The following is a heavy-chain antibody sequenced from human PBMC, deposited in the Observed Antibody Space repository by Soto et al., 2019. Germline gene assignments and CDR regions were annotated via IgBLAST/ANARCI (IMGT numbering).Heavy chain of an antibody. CDR1: GGSISSYY. V-gene: IGHV4-59*08. Sequence: QVQLQESGPGLVKPSETLSLTCTVSGGSISSYYWSWIRQPPGKGLEWIGYLYYSGSTNYNPSLNHRVTISVNTSKNQSSLKLSSVTAADTALPHRATPDGRYWGQGTLVTVSS. CDR2: LYYSGST. J-gene: IGHJ4*02. CDR3: ATPDGRY.